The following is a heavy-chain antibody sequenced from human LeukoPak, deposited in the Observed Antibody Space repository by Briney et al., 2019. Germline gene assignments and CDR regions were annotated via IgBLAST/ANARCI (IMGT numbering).Heavy chain of an antibody. Sequence: GGSLRLSCAGSGFSVSNYYMSWVRQAPGKGLEWVANIKRDGSEKYYVDSVKGRFTISRDNAKNSLYLQMNSLRAEDTAVYYCAREKQWLADYWGQGTLVTVSS. J-gene: IGHJ4*02. D-gene: IGHD6-19*01. CDR2: IKRDGSEK. CDR1: GFSVSNYY. CDR3: AREKQWLADY. V-gene: IGHV3-7*01.